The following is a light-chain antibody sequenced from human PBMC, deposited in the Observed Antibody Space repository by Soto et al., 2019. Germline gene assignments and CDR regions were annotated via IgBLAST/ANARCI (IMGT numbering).Light chain of an antibody. Sequence: DIVMTQSPDSLAVSLGERATINCKSSQSVLFSSNNRNYLAWYQQKSGKAPKVLIYGASRLQSGVPSRYSGSGVGTDFTLTISGLQPEDFATYYCQQSYSSPYTFGPGTKVEIK. CDR1: QSVLFSSNNRNY. J-gene: IGKJ3*01. CDR2: GAS. V-gene: IGKV4-1*01. CDR3: QQSYSSPYT.